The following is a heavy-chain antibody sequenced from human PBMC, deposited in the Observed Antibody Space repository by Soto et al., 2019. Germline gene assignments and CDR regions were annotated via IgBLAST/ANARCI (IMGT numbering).Heavy chain of an antibody. Sequence: QVQLVQSGAEVKKPGASVKVSCKASGYTFTSYDINWVRQATGQGLEWMGWMNPNSGNTGYAQKFQGRRTMTGHTAQSTAYMELSSLRSEDTAVYYCARGLGTKATTYAGYWVQGTLVTVSS. V-gene: IGHV1-8*01. J-gene: IGHJ4*02. CDR3: ARGLGTKATTYAGY. D-gene: IGHD4-17*01. CDR1: GYTFTSYD. CDR2: MNPNSGNT.